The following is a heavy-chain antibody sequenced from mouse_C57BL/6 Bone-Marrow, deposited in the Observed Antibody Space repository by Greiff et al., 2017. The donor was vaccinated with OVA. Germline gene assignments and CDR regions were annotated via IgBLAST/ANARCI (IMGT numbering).Heavy chain of an antibody. CDR1: GFTFSDFY. CDR3: ARDAYYAMDY. Sequence: EVKLVESGGGLVQSGRSLRLSCATSGFTFSDFYMEWVRQAPGKGLEWIAASRNKANAYTTEYSASVKGRFIVSRDTSQSILYLQMDALRAEDTAIYYCARDAYYAMDYWGQGTSVTVSS. V-gene: IGHV7-1*01. J-gene: IGHJ4*01. CDR2: SRNKANAYTT.